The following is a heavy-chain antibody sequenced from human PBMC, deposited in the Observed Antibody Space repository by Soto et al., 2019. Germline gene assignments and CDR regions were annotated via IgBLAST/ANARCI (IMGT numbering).Heavy chain of an antibody. J-gene: IGHJ5*02. D-gene: IGHD2-21*01. CDR3: SILEGA. CDR2: ARNKAKGYST. CDR1: GLTFGDHY. Sequence: EVQLVESGGGLVQPGGSLTLSCAVSGLTFGDHYMEWVRQAPGKGLEWVARARNKAKGYSTDFAASVNGRFTISRDESKKSLNLQMNSLMTEDTAVYYCSILEGAWGQGTLVMVSS. V-gene: IGHV3-72*01.